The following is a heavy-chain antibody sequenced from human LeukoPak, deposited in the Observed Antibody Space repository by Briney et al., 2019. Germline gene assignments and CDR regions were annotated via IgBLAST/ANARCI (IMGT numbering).Heavy chain of an antibody. V-gene: IGHV4-38-2*01. D-gene: IGHD3-3*01. J-gene: IGHJ3*02. CDR1: GYSISSGYY. CDR3: ARQKYDFWSGIRDAFDI. Sequence: PSETLSLTCAVSGYSISSGYYWDWIRQPPGKGLEWIGSIYYSGSTYYNPSLKSRVTISVDTSKNQFSLKLSSVTAADTAVYYCARQKYDFWSGIRDAFDIWGQGTMVTVSS. CDR2: IYYSGST.